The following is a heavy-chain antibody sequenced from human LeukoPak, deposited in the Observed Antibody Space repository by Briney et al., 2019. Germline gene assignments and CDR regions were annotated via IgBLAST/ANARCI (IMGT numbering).Heavy chain of an antibody. CDR1: GFTFNNYG. CDR2: ISSSSSYI. J-gene: IGHJ4*02. V-gene: IGHV3-21*01. CDR3: ARDVTAEYDYVWGSYRPIDY. D-gene: IGHD3-16*02. Sequence: GGTLRLSCVASGFTFNNYGMTWVRQAPGKGLEWVSSISSSSSYIYYADSVKGRFTISRDNAKNSLYLQMNSLRAEDTAVYYCARDVTAEYDYVWGSYRPIDYWGQGTLVTVSS.